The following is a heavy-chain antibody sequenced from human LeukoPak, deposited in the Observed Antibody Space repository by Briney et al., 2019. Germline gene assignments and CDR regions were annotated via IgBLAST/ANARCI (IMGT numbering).Heavy chain of an antibody. J-gene: IGHJ5*02. CDR2: TYYRSKWYN. D-gene: IGHD6-19*01. CDR3: ARGWYSSGWYCWFDP. Sequence: SQTLSLTCAISGDSVSSNSAAWNWIRQSPSRGLEWLGRTYYRSKWYNDYAVSVKSRITINPDTSKNQFSLRLSSVTAADTAVYYCARGWYSSGWYCWFDPWGQGTLVTVSS. V-gene: IGHV6-1*01. CDR1: GDSVSSNSAA.